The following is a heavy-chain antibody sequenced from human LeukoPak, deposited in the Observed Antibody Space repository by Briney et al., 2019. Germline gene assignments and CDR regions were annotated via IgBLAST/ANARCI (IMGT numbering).Heavy chain of an antibody. V-gene: IGHV4-34*01. J-gene: IGHJ4*02. CDR1: GGSFSGYY. D-gene: IGHD6-6*01. CDR2: INHSGST. Sequence: SETLSLTCAVYGGSFSGYYWSWIRQPPGKGLEWIGEINHSGSTNYNPSLKSRVTISVDTSKNQFSLKLSSVTAADTAVYYCARGPHLRRFDYWGQGTLVTVSS. CDR3: ARGPHLRRFDY.